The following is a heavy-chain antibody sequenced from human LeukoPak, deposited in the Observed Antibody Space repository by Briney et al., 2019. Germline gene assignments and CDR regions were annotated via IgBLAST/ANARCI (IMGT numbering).Heavy chain of an antibody. CDR2: IDHTGIT. D-gene: IGHD4-11*01. CDR3: ARGRVSSSTWHSTYYYYFYMDV. V-gene: IGHV4-59*01. J-gene: IGHJ6*03. CDR1: GGSMSSYY. Sequence: TPSGTLSLTCTVSGGSMSSYYWSWIRQPPGKGLEWIGYIDHTGITNCNPSLNSRVTISRDTSKNHFSLELSSATAADTAVYFCARGRVSSSTWHSTYYYYFYMDVWGKGTTVTVSS.